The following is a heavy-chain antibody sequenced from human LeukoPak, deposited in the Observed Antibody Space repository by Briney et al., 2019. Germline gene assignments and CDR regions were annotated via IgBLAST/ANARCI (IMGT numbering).Heavy chain of an antibody. J-gene: IGHJ1*01. CDR2: IKSDGKT. V-gene: IGHV3-74*01. D-gene: IGHD3-22*01. Sequence: PGGSLRLSCAASGFSFSSYWMHWVSQDPGKGLVWVSRIKSDGKTNYADSVKGRFTISRDNAKNTVSLQMNSLRAEDTGVYYCARAPSEIGGYYPEYFRHWGQGTLVTVSS. CDR3: ARAPSEIGGYYPEYFRH. CDR1: GFSFSSYW.